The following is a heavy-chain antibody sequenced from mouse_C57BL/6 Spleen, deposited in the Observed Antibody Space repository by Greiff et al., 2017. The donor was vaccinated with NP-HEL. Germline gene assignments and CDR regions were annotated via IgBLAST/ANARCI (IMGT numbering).Heavy chain of an antibody. CDR1: GFTFTDYY. CDR2: IRNKANGYTT. CDR3: ARSPLYDYDGAWFAY. V-gene: IGHV7-3*01. Sequence: EVMLVESGGGLVQPGGSLSLSCAASGFTFTDYYMSWVRQPPGKALEWLGFIRNKANGYTTEYSASVKGRFTISRDNYHSILYLQMNALRAEDSATYYCARSPLYDYDGAWFAYWGQGTLVTVSA. D-gene: IGHD2-4*01. J-gene: IGHJ3*01.